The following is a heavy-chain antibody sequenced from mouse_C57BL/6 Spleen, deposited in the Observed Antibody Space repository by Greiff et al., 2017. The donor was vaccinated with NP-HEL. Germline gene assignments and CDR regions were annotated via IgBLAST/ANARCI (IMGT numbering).Heavy chain of an antibody. CDR1: GYSFTGYY. J-gene: IGHJ3*01. V-gene: IGHV1-31*01. Sequence: EVKVVESGPELVKPGASVKISCKASGYSFTGYYMHWVKQSHGNILDWIGYIYPYNGVSSYNQKFKGKATLTVDKSSSTAYMELRSLTSEDSAVYYCAREGTAQVPFAYWGQGTLVTVSA. D-gene: IGHD3-2*02. CDR3: AREGTAQVPFAY. CDR2: IYPYNGVS.